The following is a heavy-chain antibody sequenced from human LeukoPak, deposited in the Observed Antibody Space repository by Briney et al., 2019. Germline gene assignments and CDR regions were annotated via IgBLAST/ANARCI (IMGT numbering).Heavy chain of an antibody. D-gene: IGHD4-17*01. CDR1: GYTFTGYY. CDR2: INPNSGGT. Sequence: ASVKVSCKASGYTFTGYYMHWVRQAPGQGLEWMGRINPNSGGTNYAQKFQGRVTMTRGTSISTAYMELSRLRSDDTAVYYCARDRAVYGDDAFDIWGQGTMVTVSS. J-gene: IGHJ3*02. CDR3: ARDRAVYGDDAFDI. V-gene: IGHV1-2*06.